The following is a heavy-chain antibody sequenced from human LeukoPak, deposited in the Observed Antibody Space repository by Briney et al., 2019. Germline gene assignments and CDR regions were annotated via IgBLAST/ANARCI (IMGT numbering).Heavy chain of an antibody. D-gene: IGHD3-10*01. V-gene: IGHV3-64D*08. CDR3: APGKFDY. J-gene: IGHJ4*02. CDR2: IDHTGGTT. Sequence: QPGGSLRLSCSASGFTFKTYAMHWVRQAPGKGLEYVSAIDHTGGTTFYADSVKGRFTISRDNSKNTLYLQMSSLRSEDTAVYYCAPGKFDYWSQGTLVTVSS. CDR1: GFTFKTYA.